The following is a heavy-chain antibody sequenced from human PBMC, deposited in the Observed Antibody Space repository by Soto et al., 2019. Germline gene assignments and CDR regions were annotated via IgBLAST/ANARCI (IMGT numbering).Heavy chain of an antibody. Sequence: QVQLVQSGAELKKPGASVKVSCKASGYTFSNYDMNWVRQATGQGPEWIGWVNPNNGDTGYAQKFQGRVTLTTDISTTTAYMELTSLRSEDTTIYYCATVSSMGSAIDFDYWGQGTLITVSS. D-gene: IGHD6-6*01. J-gene: IGHJ4*02. V-gene: IGHV1-8*01. CDR2: VNPNNGDT. CDR3: ATVSSMGSAIDFDY. CDR1: GYTFSNYD.